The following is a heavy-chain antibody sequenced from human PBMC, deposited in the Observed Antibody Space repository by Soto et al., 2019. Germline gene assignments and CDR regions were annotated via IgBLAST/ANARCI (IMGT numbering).Heavy chain of an antibody. CDR3: XXDXXXXTYFDY. Sequence: QVQLVQSGAEVKKPGASVKVSCKASGYTFTSYGISWVRQAPGQGLEWMGWINAYNGNTNYAQKLQGRVTMTTDTSTSTAYMELRSLXXXXXXXXXXXXDXXXXTYFDYWGQGTLVTVX. CDR1: GYTFTSYG. J-gene: IGHJ4*02. CDR2: INAYNGNT. V-gene: IGHV1-18*01.